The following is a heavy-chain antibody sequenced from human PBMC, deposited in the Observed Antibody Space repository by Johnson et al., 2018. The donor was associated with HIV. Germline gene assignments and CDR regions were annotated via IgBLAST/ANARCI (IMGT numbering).Heavy chain of an antibody. CDR2: IYSGGST. J-gene: IGHJ3*02. CDR1: VFTFSSYA. Sequence: MQLVESGGGLVQPGGSLRLSCAASVFTFSSYAMSWVRQAPGKGLEWVSVIYSGGSTYYADSVKGRFTISRDNSKNTLYLQMNSLRAEDTAVYYCARMTTTVSHHDAFDIRGQVTMVTVSS. V-gene: IGHV3-66*01. CDR3: ARMTTTVSHHDAFDI. D-gene: IGHD4-17*01.